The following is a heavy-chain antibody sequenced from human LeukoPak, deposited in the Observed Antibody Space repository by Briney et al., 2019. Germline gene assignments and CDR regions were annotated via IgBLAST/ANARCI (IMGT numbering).Heavy chain of an antibody. V-gene: IGHV3-30*02. CDR1: GFTFSSSD. Sequence: PGGSLRLSCAASGFTFSSSDMHWVRRAPGKGLEWVAFIRYDGNNKYYADSVKGRLTITRDDSKNTLYLQMNSLRAADTAVYYCAKGYRNHLLILLDSWGQGTLVTVSS. D-gene: IGHD3-16*01. CDR3: AKGYRNHLLILLDS. J-gene: IGHJ5*01. CDR2: IRYDGNNK.